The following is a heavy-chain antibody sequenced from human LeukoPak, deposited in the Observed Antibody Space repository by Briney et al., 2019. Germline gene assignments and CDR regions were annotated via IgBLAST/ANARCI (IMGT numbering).Heavy chain of an antibody. CDR3: ARLSTVTQNFDY. J-gene: IGHJ4*02. CDR2: IIPIFGTA. V-gene: IGHV1-69*13. CDR1: GGTFSSYA. D-gene: IGHD4-17*01. Sequence: GASVKVSCKASGGTFSSYAISWVRQAPGQGLEWMGGIIPIFGTANYAQKFQGRVTITADESTSTAYMELSSLRSEDTAVYYCARLSTVTQNFDYWGQGTLVTVSS.